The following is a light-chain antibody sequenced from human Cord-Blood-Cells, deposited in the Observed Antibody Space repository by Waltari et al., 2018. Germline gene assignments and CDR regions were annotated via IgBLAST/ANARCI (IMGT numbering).Light chain of an antibody. CDR3: SSYAGSNNYV. Sequence: QSALTQPPSASGSPGQSLTISCPRTSSDVGGYNYVSWYQQPPGKAPKLIIYEVSKRPSGVPDRFSGSKSGNTASLTVSGLQAEDEADYYCSSYAGSNNYVFGTGTKVTVL. CDR1: SSDVGGYNY. V-gene: IGLV2-8*01. CDR2: EVS. J-gene: IGLJ1*01.